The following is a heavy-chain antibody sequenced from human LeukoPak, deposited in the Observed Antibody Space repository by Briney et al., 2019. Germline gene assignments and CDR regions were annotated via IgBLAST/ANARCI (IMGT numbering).Heavy chain of an antibody. CDR1: GFSFSGYT. Sequence: GGSLRLSCAASGFSFSGYTMNWVRQAPGKGLEWVSSITSSSSDISYADSLKGRFTISRDNANNSLYLHMNSLRADDTAVYYCVSGYYYFDYWGQGTLVAVTS. CDR2: ITSSSSDI. CDR3: VSGYYYFDY. D-gene: IGHD3-22*01. V-gene: IGHV3-21*01. J-gene: IGHJ4*02.